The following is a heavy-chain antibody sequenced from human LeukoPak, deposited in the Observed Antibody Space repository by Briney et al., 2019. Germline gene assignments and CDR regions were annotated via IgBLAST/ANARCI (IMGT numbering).Heavy chain of an antibody. Sequence: GGSLRLSCAASGFPFSSYWMAWVRQAPGKGLEWVATITLDGSDSYYVDSVKGRFTVSRDNAKNSLYLQMNSLRAEDTALFYCTTEYWYGIEDWGQGSLVAVSS. CDR3: TTEYWYGIED. V-gene: IGHV3-7*04. D-gene: IGHD2-8*02. J-gene: IGHJ4*02. CDR2: ITLDGSDS. CDR1: GFPFSSYW.